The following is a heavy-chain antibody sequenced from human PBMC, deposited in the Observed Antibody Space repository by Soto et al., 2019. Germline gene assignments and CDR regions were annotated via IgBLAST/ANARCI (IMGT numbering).Heavy chain of an antibody. D-gene: IGHD1-7*01. V-gene: IGHV6-1*01. CDR1: GDSVSSNSAA. CDR3: AGTTSHQWYYMDV. J-gene: IGHJ6*03. Sequence: SQALSLTCAISGDSVSSNSAAWNWIRLSPSRGLEWLARTYYRSRWYNDYAVSVRSRITVNPDTSKNQFSLQLTSVTPEDTAVYYCAGTTSHQWYYMDVWGQGTTVTVSS. CDR2: TYYRSRWYN.